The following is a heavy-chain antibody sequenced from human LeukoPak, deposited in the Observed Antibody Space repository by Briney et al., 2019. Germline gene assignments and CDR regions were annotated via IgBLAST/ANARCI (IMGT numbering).Heavy chain of an antibody. CDR1: GFTFSSYS. D-gene: IGHD5-12*01. CDR3: ARAPIVATTPFDY. J-gene: IGHJ4*02. CDR2: ISSSSSYI. V-gene: IGHV3-21*01. Sequence: GGSLRLSCAASGFTFSSYSMNWVRQAPGKGLEWVSSISSSSSYIYYADSVKGRFTISRDNAKNSLYPQMNSLRAEDTAVYYCARAPIVATTPFDYWGQGTLVTVSS.